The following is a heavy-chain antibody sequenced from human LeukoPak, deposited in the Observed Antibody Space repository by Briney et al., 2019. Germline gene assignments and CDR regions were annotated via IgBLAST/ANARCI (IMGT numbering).Heavy chain of an antibody. V-gene: IGHV3-23*01. D-gene: IGHD5-24*01. CDR1: GFTFSSYA. J-gene: IGHJ4*02. CDR2: ISGSGGST. CDR3: AKIVNRDGYPGYFDY. Sequence: PGGSLRLSCAASGFTFSSYAMSWVRQAPGKGLEWVSAISGSGGSTHYADSVKGRFTVSRDNSKNTLYLQMNSLRAEDTAVYYCAKIVNRDGYPGYFDYWGQGTLVPVSS.